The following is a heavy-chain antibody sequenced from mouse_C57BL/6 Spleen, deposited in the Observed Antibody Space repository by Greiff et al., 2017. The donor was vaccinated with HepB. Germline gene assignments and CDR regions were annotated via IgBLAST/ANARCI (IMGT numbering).Heavy chain of an antibody. J-gene: IGHJ2*01. CDR3: AAGNYSHFDY. V-gene: IGHV1-80*01. CDR1: GYAFSSYW. Sequence: VQVVESGAELVKPGASVKISCKASGYAFSSYWMNWVKQRPGKGLEWIGQIYPGDGDTNYNGKFKGKATLTADKSSSTAYMQLSSLTSEDSAVYFCAAGNYSHFDYWGQGTTLTVSS. CDR2: IYPGDGDT. D-gene: IGHD1-1*01.